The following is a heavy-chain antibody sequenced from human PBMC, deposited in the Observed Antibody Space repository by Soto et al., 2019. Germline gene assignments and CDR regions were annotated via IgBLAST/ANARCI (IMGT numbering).Heavy chain of an antibody. D-gene: IGHD5-18*01. CDR1: GFTFSSYG. J-gene: IGHJ4*02. Sequence: QVQLVESGGGVVQPGRSLRLSCAASGFTFSSYGMHWVRQAPGKGLEWVAVIWYDGSNKYYADSVKGRFTISRDNSKNTLYLQMNSLRAEDTAVYYCAREWRGRYGYLYYFDYWGQGTLVTVSS. CDR3: AREWRGRYGYLYYFDY. V-gene: IGHV3-33*01. CDR2: IWYDGSNK.